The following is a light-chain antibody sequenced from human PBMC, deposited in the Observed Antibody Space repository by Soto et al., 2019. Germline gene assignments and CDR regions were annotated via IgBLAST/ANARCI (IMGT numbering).Light chain of an antibody. V-gene: IGLV1-40*01. CDR1: SSNIGAGYD. CDR3: PSYDSSLTSYV. CDR2: GNS. Sequence: QSVLXQPPSGSGAPVQRGTIPCTRNSSNIGAGYDVHWYQQLPGTAPKLLIYGNSNRPSGVPDRFSGSKSGTSASLAITGLQAEDETDYYCPSYDSSLTSYVFGTGTKVTVL. J-gene: IGLJ1*01.